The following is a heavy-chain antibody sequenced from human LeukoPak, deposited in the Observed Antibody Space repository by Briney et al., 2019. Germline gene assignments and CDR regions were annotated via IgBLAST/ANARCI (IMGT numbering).Heavy chain of an antibody. CDR1: GYTFTGDY. V-gene: IGHV1-2*02. CDR2: INPNSGGT. D-gene: IGHD2-2*01. J-gene: IGHJ6*03. Sequence: ASVKVSCKASGYTFTGDYMHWVRQAPGQGLEWMGWINPNSGGTKYAQKFQGRVTITRDTSISTAYMELTSLRSDDTAVYYCARDLGFEVPAAMAYYYYYMDVWGKGTTVTVSS. CDR3: ARDLGFEVPAAMAYYYYYMDV.